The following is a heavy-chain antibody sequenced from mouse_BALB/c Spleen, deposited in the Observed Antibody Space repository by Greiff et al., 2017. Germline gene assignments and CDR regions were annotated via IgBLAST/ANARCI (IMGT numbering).Heavy chain of an antibody. V-gene: IGHV2-9*02. D-gene: IGHD2-1*01. CDR3: AREGNYGNYLGAY. J-gene: IGHJ3*01. CDR1: GFSLTSYG. Sequence: VQLQESGPGLVAPSQSLSITCTVSGFSLTSYGVHWVRQPPGKGLEWLGVIWAGGSTNYNSALMSRLSISKDNSKSQVFLKMNSLQTDDTAMYYCAREGNYGNYLGAYWGQGTLVTVSA. CDR2: IWAGGST.